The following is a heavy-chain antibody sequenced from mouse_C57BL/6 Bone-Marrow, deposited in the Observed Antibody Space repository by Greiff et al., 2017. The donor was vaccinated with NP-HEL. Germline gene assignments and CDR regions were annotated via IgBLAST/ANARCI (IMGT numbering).Heavy chain of an antibody. CDR2: INPGSGGT. CDR3: ARGGSLYGSSSYYAMDY. D-gene: IGHD1-1*01. CDR1: GYAFTNYL. J-gene: IGHJ4*01. Sequence: QVQLQQSGAELVRPGTSVKVSCKASGYAFTNYLIEWVKQRPGQGLEWIGVINPGSGGTNYNEKFKGKATLTADKSSSTAYMQLSSLTSEDSAVYFGARGGSLYGSSSYYAMDYWGQGTSVTVSS. V-gene: IGHV1-54*01.